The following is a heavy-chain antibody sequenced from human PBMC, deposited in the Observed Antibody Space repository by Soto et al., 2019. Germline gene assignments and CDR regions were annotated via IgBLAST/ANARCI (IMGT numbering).Heavy chain of an antibody. CDR2: LSPGTGST. V-gene: IGHV1-46*01. CDR3: AKTLSGGSYPDSVLEF. D-gene: IGHD3-16*02. Sequence: ASVKVSCKASGYTFIRFFVHWVRQAPGQGLEWVGMLSPGTGSTWYAQTFKGRVTMTRDTSTSTVYMELSSLRSEDTAVYYCAKTLSGGSYPDSVLEFWGQGTLVTVSS. J-gene: IGHJ4*02. CDR1: GYTFIRFF.